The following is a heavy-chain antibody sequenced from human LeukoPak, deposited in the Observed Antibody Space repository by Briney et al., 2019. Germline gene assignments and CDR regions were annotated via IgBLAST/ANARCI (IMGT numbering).Heavy chain of an antibody. J-gene: IGHJ4*02. CDR1: GFTFSSYS. CDR3: ARGSHGAAAGAVDY. Sequence: GGSLRLSCAASGFTFSSYSMNWVRQAPGKGLEWVSYISSSSSTIYYADSVKGRFTISRDNAKNSLHLQMNSLRDEDTAVYYCARGSHGAAAGAVDYWGQGTLVTVSS. D-gene: IGHD6-13*01. CDR2: ISSSSSTI. V-gene: IGHV3-48*02.